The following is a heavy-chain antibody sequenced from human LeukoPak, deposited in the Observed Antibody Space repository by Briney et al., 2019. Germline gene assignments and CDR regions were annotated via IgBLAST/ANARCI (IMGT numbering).Heavy chain of an antibody. V-gene: IGHV4-59*01. D-gene: IGHD2-2*01. CDR1: GGSISSYY. CDR3: ARDGRYCSSTGCYGYAFDI. CDR2: IYYSGST. J-gene: IGHJ3*02. Sequence: SETLSLTCTVSGGSISSYYWSWIRQPPGKGLEWIGYIYYSGSTNYNPSLKSRVTISVDTSKNQFSLKLSSVTAADTAVYYCARDGRYCSSTGCYGYAFDIWGQGTMVTVSS.